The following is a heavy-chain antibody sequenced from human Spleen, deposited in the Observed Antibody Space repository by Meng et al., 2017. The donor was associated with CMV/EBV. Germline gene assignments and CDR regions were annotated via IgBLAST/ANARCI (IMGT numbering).Heavy chain of an antibody. CDR2: IIPIFGTA. CDR3: ARDLAGHGYCSSTRCRNWFDP. Sequence: SVKVSCKASGGTFSSYAISCVRQAPGQGLEWMGGIIPIFGTATYAQKFQGRVTITADKSTSTAYMELSSLRSEDTAVYYCARDLAGHGYCSSTRCRNWFDPWGQGTLVTVSS. J-gene: IGHJ5*02. D-gene: IGHD2-2*01. CDR1: GGTFSSYA. V-gene: IGHV1-69*06.